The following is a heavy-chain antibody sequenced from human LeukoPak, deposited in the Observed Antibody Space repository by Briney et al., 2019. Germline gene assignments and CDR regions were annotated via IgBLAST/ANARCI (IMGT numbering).Heavy chain of an antibody. CDR1: GGTFSSYA. D-gene: IGHD2-15*01. CDR3: ARDASYCSGGSCLFDY. J-gene: IGHJ4*02. CDR2: IIPIFGTA. Sequence: GSSVKVSCKASGGTFSSYAISWVRQAPGQGLEWMGGIIPIFGTANYAQKFQGRVTITADESTSTAYMELSSLRSEDTAVYYCARDASYCSGGSCLFDYWGQGTLVTVSS. V-gene: IGHV1-69*01.